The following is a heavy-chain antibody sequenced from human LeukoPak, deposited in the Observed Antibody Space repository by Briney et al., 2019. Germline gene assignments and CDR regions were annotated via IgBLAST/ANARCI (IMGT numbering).Heavy chain of an antibody. V-gene: IGHV3-53*01. J-gene: IGHJ4*02. Sequence: PGGSLRLSCAASGFTVISNYMSWVRQAPGKGLECVSVTHDGGITYYADSVKGRFTISRDNSKNTVYLQMNSLRAGDTAVYYCARTHPTGYFDYWGQGTLVTVSS. D-gene: IGHD1-14*01. CDR3: ARTHPTGYFDY. CDR1: GFTVISNY. CDR2: THDGGIT.